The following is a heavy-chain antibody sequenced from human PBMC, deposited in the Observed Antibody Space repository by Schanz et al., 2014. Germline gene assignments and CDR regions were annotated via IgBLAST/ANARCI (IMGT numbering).Heavy chain of an antibody. CDR1: GFTFSDYY. CDR3: ARWFLIRGVILDS. CDR2: VSSSSSYT. J-gene: IGHJ4*02. Sequence: VQLVESGGGLVKPGGSLRLSCAASGFTFSDYYMSWIRQAPGKGLEWVSYVSSSSSYTHYADSVKGRFTISRDNSRDTVYLQMNSLRADDTAMYYCARWFLIRGVILDSWGQGTLVTVSS. V-gene: IGHV3-11*05. D-gene: IGHD3-10*01.